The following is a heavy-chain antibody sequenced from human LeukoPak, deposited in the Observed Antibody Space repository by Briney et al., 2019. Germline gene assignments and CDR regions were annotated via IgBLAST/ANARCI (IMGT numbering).Heavy chain of an antibody. V-gene: IGHV3-74*01. CDR2: IASDGSST. CDR3: ATYHNTLTAKRSYY. Sequence: PGGSLRLSCAASGFTFSSYWMNWVRQAPGKGLVWVSRIASDGSSTTYADSVKGRFTISRDNAGNSLYLQMNSLRAEDTAVYYCATYHNTLTAKRSYYWGQGTLVTVSS. J-gene: IGHJ4*02. D-gene: IGHD2-21*02. CDR1: GFTFSSYW.